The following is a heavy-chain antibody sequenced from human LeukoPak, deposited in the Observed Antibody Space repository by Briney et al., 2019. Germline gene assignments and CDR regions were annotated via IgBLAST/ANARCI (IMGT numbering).Heavy chain of an antibody. CDR3: ARVSDGYNFMILGY. Sequence: GVSVKVSCKASGYTFTGYYMHWVRQAPGQGLEWMGWINPNSGGTNYAQKFQGRVTMTRDTSISTAYMELSRLRSDDTAVYYCARVSDGYNFMILGYWGQGTLVTVSS. J-gene: IGHJ4*02. CDR1: GYTFTGYY. CDR2: INPNSGGT. V-gene: IGHV1-2*02. D-gene: IGHD5-24*01.